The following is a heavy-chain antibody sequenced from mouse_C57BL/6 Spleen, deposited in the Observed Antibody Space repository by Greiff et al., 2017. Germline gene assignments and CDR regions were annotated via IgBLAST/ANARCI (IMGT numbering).Heavy chain of an antibody. J-gene: IGHJ4*01. CDR2: ISSGSSTI. Sequence: DVQLVESGGGLVKPGGSLKLSCAASGFTFSDYGMHWVRQAPEKGLEWVAYISSGSSTIYYADTVKGRFTISRDNAKNTLFLQMTSLRSEDTAMYYCARPGLGRYAMDYWGQGTSVTVSS. D-gene: IGHD4-1*01. CDR3: ARPGLGRYAMDY. V-gene: IGHV5-17*01. CDR1: GFTFSDYG.